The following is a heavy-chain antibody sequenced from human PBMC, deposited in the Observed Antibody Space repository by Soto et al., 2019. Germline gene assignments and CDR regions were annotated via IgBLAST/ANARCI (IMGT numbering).Heavy chain of an antibody. V-gene: IGHV1-46*03. CDR3: AREGYGDYYYMDV. D-gene: IGHD4-17*01. J-gene: IGHJ6*03. CDR1: GYTFTSYY. Sequence: GASVKVSCKASGYTFTSYYMHWVRQAPGQGLEWMGIINPSGGSTSYAQKFQGRVTMTRDTSSSTVYMELSSLRSEDTAVYYCAREGYGDYYYMDVWGKGTTVTVSS. CDR2: INPSGGST.